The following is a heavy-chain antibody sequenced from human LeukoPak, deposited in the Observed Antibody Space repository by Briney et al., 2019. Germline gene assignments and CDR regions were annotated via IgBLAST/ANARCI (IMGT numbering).Heavy chain of an antibody. CDR2: ISAYNGNT. CDR3: ARVVTPRYCSTTSCYWKGWFDP. CDR1: GYTFANYG. V-gene: IGHV1-18*01. D-gene: IGHD2-2*01. Sequence: WASVKVSCKASGYTFANYGISWVRQAPGQGLEWVGWISAYNGNTNYAQKLQGRVTLTTDTSTSTGYMELRSLRSDDTALYYCARVVTPRYCSTTSCYWKGWFDPWGQGTLVTVSS. J-gene: IGHJ5*02.